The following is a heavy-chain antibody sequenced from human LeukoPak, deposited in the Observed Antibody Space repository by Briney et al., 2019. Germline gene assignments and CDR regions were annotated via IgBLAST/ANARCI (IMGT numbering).Heavy chain of an antibody. Sequence: GGSLRLSCVASGFSFSNYWMNWVRQAPGKGLEWVANIKEDGSEKYYVDSVKGRFTISRDNAKNSLYLQMNSLRAEDTAVYYCARGTWTAFDIWGQGTMVTVSS. J-gene: IGHJ3*02. CDR1: GFSFSNYW. CDR2: IKEDGSEK. D-gene: IGHD5-12*01. CDR3: ARGTWTAFDI. V-gene: IGHV3-7*01.